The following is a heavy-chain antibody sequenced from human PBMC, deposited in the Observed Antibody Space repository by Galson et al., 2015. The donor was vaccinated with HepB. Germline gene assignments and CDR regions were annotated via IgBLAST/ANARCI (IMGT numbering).Heavy chain of an antibody. CDR2: ISSSSYI. J-gene: IGHJ4*02. Sequence: SLRLSCAASGFTFSSYSMNWVRQAPGKGLEWVSSISSSSYIYYADSVKGRFTISRDNAKNSLYLQMNSLRAEDTAVYYCASYYCSSTSCLLYYFDYWGQGTLVTVSS. D-gene: IGHD2-2*01. CDR1: GFTFSSYS. CDR3: ASYYCSSTSCLLYYFDY. V-gene: IGHV3-21*01.